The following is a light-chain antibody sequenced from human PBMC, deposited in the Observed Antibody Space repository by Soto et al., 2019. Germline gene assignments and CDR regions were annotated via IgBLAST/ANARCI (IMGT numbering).Light chain of an antibody. J-gene: IGKJ1*01. CDR2: GTS. Sequence: EIVLTQSPCTLSLSPGERATLSCRASRNINGNYLGWYQLKRGQAPRLLIYGTSTRATGIPDRFSGSGSGTDFTLTISRLEPEDFAVYYCQQYGSSPWPFGQGTKVDIK. V-gene: IGKV3-20*01. CDR1: RNINGNY. CDR3: QQYGSSPWP.